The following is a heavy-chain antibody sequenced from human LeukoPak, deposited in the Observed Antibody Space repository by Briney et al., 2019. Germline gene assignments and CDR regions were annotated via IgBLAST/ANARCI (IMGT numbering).Heavy chain of an antibody. D-gene: IGHD3-9*01. CDR2: VFPGDSES. V-gene: IGHV5-51*01. J-gene: IGHJ6*03. CDR1: GCRFTSYW. Sequence: GGALEISLQGSGCRFTSYWIGWGRQLPGKGEGGRGIVFPGDSESRYSPSFQDEVTISAEKSVKTAFLQCRSLKASHTAIYYCARHLREFDVRDQYFMDVWGKGTMVTVSS. CDR3: ARHLREFDVRDQYFMDV.